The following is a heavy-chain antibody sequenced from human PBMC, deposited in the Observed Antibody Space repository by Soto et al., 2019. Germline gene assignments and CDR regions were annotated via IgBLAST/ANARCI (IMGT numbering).Heavy chain of an antibody. Sequence: EVQLVRSGGGLVQPGASLRLSCTASGFPFNNYYMTWVRQASGKGLEWVASIKEDGNEKYYVDSVQGRFTISRDNAQNSVSLQMNSLRAEDTAVYYCTRGAGGWNYYYAMDVWGPGATVTVSS. CDR3: TRGAGGWNYYYAMDV. CDR1: GFPFNNYY. V-gene: IGHV3-7*03. D-gene: IGHD1-1*01. J-gene: IGHJ6*02. CDR2: IKEDGNEK.